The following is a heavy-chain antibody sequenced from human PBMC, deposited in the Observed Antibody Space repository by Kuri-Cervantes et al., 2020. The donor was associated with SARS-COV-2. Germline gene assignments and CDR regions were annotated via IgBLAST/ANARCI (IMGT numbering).Heavy chain of an antibody. J-gene: IGHJ4*02. CDR1: GFTFSSYA. CDR2: ISYDGSNK. Sequence: GESLKISCAASGFTFSSYAMHWARQAPGKGLEWVAVISYDGSNKYYADSVKGRFTISRDNSKNTLYLQMNSLRAEDTAVYYCAREASSGWYGLSQYYFDYWGQGTLVTVSS. CDR3: AREASSGWYGLSQYYFDY. D-gene: IGHD6-19*01. V-gene: IGHV3-30-3*01.